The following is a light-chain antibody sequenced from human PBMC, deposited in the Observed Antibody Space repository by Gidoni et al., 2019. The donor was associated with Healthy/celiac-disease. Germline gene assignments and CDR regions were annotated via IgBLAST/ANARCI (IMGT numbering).Light chain of an antibody. J-gene: IGLJ2*01. CDR2: EAS. CDR3: SPYTSRSSLV. CDR1: SSDVGVYNY. Sequence: QSALTQPASVSGSPGQSITISCTGTSSDVGVYNYVSWYQQHPGKAPNLMIYEASKRPSGVPALFSVSKSGNTASPTISALEADDESDYYCSPYTSRSSLVFGGGTKLTVL. V-gene: IGLV2-14*01.